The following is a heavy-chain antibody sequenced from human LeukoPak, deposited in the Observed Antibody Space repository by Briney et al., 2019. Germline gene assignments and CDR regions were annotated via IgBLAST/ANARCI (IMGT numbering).Heavy chain of an antibody. V-gene: IGHV4-31*03. Sequence: PSETLSLTRTVSGGSISSGGYYWSWIRQHPGKGLEWIGYIYYSGSTYYNPSLKSRVTISVDTSKNQFSLKLSSVTAADTAVYYCARGVYDFWSGPQYYFDYWGQGTLVTVSS. CDR2: IYYSGST. CDR1: GGSISSGGYY. CDR3: ARGVYDFWSGPQYYFDY. J-gene: IGHJ4*02. D-gene: IGHD3-3*01.